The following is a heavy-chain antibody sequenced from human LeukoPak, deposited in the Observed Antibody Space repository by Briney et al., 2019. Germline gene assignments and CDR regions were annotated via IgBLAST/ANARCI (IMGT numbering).Heavy chain of an antibody. CDR2: VIPSFGTA. J-gene: IGHJ4*02. V-gene: IGHV1-69*05. CDR1: GGTFSSYA. CDR3: ASGSYDFWSGYYEDY. D-gene: IGHD3-3*01. Sequence: SVTVSFKASGGTFSSYASSWVRQAPGQGLEWLGGVIPSFGTANYAQKFQGRVTITTDESTSTAYMELSSLRSEDTAVYYCASGSYDFWSGYYEDYWGQGTLVTVSS.